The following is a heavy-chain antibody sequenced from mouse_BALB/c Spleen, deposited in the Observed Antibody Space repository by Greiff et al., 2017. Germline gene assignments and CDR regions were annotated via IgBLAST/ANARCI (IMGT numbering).Heavy chain of an antibody. Sequence: EVKLVESGGGLVKPGGSLKLSCAASGFTFSSYAMSWVRQTPEKRLEWVATISSGGSYTYYPDSVKGRFTISRDNAKNNLYLQMSSLKSEDTAMYYCARDWGNYAMDYWGQGTSVTVSS. CDR3: ARDWGNYAMDY. V-gene: IGHV5-6-4*01. J-gene: IGHJ4*01. CDR1: GFTFSSYA. D-gene: IGHD4-1*01. CDR2: ISSGGSYT.